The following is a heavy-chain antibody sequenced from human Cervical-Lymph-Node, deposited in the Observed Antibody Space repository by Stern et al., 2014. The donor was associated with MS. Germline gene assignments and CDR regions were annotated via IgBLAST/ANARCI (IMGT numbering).Heavy chain of an antibody. J-gene: IGHJ6*02. CDR2: ISCDGSKA. CDR1: GFNFSSYA. V-gene: IGHV3-30-3*01. CDR3: ARDLVWFGELDWGAMDV. D-gene: IGHD3-10*01. Sequence: VHLEESGGGVVQPGRALRLSCAATGFNFSSYAMQWVRQAPGKGLEWLAVISCDGSKAYYTESVKGRLPVSRDNSNNTLFLQVSSLRPEDTAEYYCARDLVWFGELDWGAMDVWGHGTTVTVSS.